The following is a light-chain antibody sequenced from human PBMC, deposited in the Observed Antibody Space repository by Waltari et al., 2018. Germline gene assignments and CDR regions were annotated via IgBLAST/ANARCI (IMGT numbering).Light chain of an antibody. CDR2: GAS. V-gene: IGKV3-20*01. Sequence: EMVLTQSPGTLSLPPGERATPSCRASPTVSRTLAWYQQKPGQAPRLLIFGASNRDTGIPDRFSGSGSGTDFSLIITRVEPEDSAMYYCQHYVRLPATFGQGTKVEIK. CDR1: PTVSRT. J-gene: IGKJ1*01. CDR3: QHYVRLPAT.